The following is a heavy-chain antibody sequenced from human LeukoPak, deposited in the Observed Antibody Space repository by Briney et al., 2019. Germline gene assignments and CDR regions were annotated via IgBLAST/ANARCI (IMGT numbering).Heavy chain of an antibody. J-gene: IGHJ4*02. CDR3: ARGGGYSGYDYYFDY. CDR2: ISAYNGNT. Sequence: ASVKVSCKASGYTLTSYGISWVRQAPGQGLEWMGWISAYNGNTNYAQKLQGRVTMTTDTSTGTAYMELRSLRSDDTAVYYCARGGGYSGYDYYFDYWGQGTLVTVSS. CDR1: GYTLTSYG. D-gene: IGHD5-12*01. V-gene: IGHV1-18*01.